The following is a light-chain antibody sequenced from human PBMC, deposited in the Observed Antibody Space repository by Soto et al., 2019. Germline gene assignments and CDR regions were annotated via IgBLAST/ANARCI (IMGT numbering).Light chain of an antibody. J-gene: IGKJ2*01. CDR1: QSISSY. CDR2: AAS. CDR3: QQSYCTRVT. V-gene: IGKV1-39*01. Sequence: DIQMTQSPSSLSASVGDRVTITCRASQSISSYLNWYQQKPGKTPKLLIYAASSLQSGVPSSFSGSGSGTDFTLTISSLQPEDFATYYCQQSYCTRVTFGQGTKLDIK.